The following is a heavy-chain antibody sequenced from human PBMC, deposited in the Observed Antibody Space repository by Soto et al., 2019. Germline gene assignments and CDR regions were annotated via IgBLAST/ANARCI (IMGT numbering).Heavy chain of an antibody. CDR2: ISYDGSNK. V-gene: IGHV3-30-3*01. CDR3: AREEYSQYHIDY. CDR1: GFTFSNHA. J-gene: IGHJ4*02. D-gene: IGHD2-21*01. Sequence: WGPLRLSCAASGFTFSNHAMHRVRQAPGKGLEWVAVISYDGSNKYYAESVKGRFTISRDNSKNTLYLQTNSLRAEDTAVYYCAREEYSQYHIDYWGQGIQVTVSS.